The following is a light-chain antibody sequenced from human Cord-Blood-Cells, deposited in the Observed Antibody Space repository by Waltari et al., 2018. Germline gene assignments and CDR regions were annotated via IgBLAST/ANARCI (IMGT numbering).Light chain of an antibody. CDR2: DVS. CDR1: SSDVGGYNY. CDR3: CSYAGSYRYV. Sequence: QSALTQPRSVSGSPGQSVTISCTGTSSDVGGYNYVSWYQQHPGKAPKLMIYDVSKRPSGVPDRCAGSKSGNTASLTISGLQAEDEADYYCCSYAGSYRYVFGTGTKVTVL. J-gene: IGLJ1*01. V-gene: IGLV2-11*01.